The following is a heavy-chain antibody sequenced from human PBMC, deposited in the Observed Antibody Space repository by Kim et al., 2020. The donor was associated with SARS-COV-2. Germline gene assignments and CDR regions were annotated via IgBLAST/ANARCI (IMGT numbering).Heavy chain of an antibody. CDR2: ITYDGSNK. J-gene: IGHJ2*01. Sequence: GGSLRLSCAASGFTFRSYNMHWVRQAPGKGLGWVAVITYDGSNKNYADSVKGRFTISRDNSKNTLYLQMNSLRAEDTAVYYCAKDSPPLLLWFGELLSGWYFDLWGRGTLVTVSS. D-gene: IGHD3-10*01. V-gene: IGHV3-30*18. CDR3: AKDSPPLLLWFGELLSGWYFDL. CDR1: GFTFRSYN.